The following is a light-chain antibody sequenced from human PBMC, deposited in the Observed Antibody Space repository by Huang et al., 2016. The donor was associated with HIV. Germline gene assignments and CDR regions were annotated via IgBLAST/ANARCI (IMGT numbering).Light chain of an antibody. Sequence: EMVMTQPPDTLSVSPGESVTLSCRASQGISSNLAWDQQKPGQAPRLLIHGASTRAAGIPARFSGSGSEIAFTLTINSLQSEDSALYYCLQYNNWPRTFGQGTKLEIK. J-gene: IGKJ2*01. CDR1: QGISSN. CDR2: GAS. CDR3: LQYNNWPRT. V-gene: IGKV3-15*01.